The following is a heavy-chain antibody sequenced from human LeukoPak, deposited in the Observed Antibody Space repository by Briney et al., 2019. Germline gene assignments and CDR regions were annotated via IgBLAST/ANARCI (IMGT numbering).Heavy chain of an antibody. V-gene: IGHV3-30*02. Sequence: GGSLRLSCAASGFTFSSYGMHWVRQAPGKGLEWVAFIRYGGSNQYYADSVKGRFTISRDNSKNTLYLQMNSLRAEDTAVYYCARDFPVRGVVITDWGQGTLVTVSS. D-gene: IGHD3-22*01. J-gene: IGHJ4*02. CDR1: GFTFSSYG. CDR3: ARDFPVRGVVITD. CDR2: IRYGGSNQ.